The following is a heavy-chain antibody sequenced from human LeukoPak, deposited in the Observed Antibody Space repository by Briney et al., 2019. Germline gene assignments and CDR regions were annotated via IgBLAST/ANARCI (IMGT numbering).Heavy chain of an antibody. CDR1: GFTFSSYW. CDR2: IKQDGSEK. V-gene: IGHV3-7*05. J-gene: IGHJ3*02. CDR3: VRVLWTNAFDI. Sequence: TGGSLRLSCAASGFTFSSYWMSWVRQAPGEGLEWVANIKQDGSEKYYVDSVKGRFTISRDNAKNSLYPQMNSLRAEDTAVYYCVRVLWTNAFDIWGQGTMVTVSS. D-gene: IGHD2-21*01.